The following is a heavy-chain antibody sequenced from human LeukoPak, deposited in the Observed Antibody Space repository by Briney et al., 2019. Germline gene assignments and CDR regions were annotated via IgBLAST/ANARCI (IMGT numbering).Heavy chain of an antibody. CDR3: ARSSTSSWSYDY. CDR2: IYYSGST. Sequence: SETLSLTCTVSGGSISSYYWSWFRQPPGRGLEWIGYIYYSGSTNYNPSLKSRVTISVDTSKNQFSLKVSTVTAVDTAVYYCARSSTSSWSYDYWGQGTLVTVSS. V-gene: IGHV4-59*01. CDR1: GGSISSYY. D-gene: IGHD6-13*01. J-gene: IGHJ4*02.